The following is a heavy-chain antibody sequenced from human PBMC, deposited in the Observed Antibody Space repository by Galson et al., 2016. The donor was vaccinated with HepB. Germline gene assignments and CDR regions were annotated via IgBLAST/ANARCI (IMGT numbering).Heavy chain of an antibody. Sequence: SLRLSCAASGFSFDDYGMDWVRQGPGKGLEWVAGISWNSVGVGYADSVKGRFTISRDNAKNSLHLQMNSLRVEDTALYYCVRDRKYRCSGYTCYWEFDYWGQGTLVTVS. V-gene: IGHV3-9*01. D-gene: IGHD2-21*01. J-gene: IGHJ4*02. CDR1: GFSFDDYG. CDR3: VRDRKYRCSGYTCYWEFDY. CDR2: ISWNSVGV.